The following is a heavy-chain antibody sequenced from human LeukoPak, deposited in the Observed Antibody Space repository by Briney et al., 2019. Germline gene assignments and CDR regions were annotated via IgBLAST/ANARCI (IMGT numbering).Heavy chain of an antibody. CDR3: AREGERFYRGDWFDP. CDR2: FYHSGST. CDR1: GGFNTHYY. V-gene: IGHV4-59*12. D-gene: IGHD1-1*01. Sequence: KPSENLSLTCSVSGGFNTHYYWSWIRQPPGKGLEWIGYFYHSGSTYYNPSLKSRVTISIDTSKNQFSLKLSSVTAADTAVYYCAREGERFYRGDWFDPWGQGTLVTVSS. J-gene: IGHJ5*02.